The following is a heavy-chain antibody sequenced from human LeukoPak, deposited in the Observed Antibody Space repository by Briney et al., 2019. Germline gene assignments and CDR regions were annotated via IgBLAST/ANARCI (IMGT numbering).Heavy chain of an antibody. CDR3: ARDRYYGSGSYSFDY. J-gene: IGHJ4*02. Sequence: GGSLRLSWAASGLTFTSYAMPRVRQAPCKGLDWVAVISYDGSNKYYADSVKGRFTFSRDNSKNTLNLQMNSLRAEDTAVYYCARDRYYGSGSYSFDYWGQGTLVTVSS. D-gene: IGHD3-10*01. V-gene: IGHV3-30*04. CDR2: ISYDGSNK. CDR1: GLTFTSYA.